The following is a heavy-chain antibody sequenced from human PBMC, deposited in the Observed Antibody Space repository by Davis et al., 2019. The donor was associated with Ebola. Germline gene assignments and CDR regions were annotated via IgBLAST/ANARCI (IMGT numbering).Heavy chain of an antibody. CDR2: ISHGGST. Sequence: MPSETLSLTCAVSGGSISSSNWWSWVRQPPGTGLEWIGEISHGGSTNYNPSLQRRVTISVDKSKNQFSLELRSLTAADTAVYYCVRGHSYENGVSFYFYSYGRDVWGQGTTVTVSS. V-gene: IGHV4-4*02. CDR1: GGSISSSNW. J-gene: IGHJ6*02. CDR3: VRGHSYENGVSFYFYSYGRDV. D-gene: IGHD2-8*01.